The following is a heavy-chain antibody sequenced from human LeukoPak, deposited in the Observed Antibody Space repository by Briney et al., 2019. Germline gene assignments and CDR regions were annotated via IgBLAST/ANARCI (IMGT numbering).Heavy chain of an antibody. V-gene: IGHV4-61*05. CDR2: IYNSGST. Sequence: SETLSLTCSVSGGSISSSSYYWGWIRQPPGKGLEWIGYIYNSGSTNYNPSLKSRVTISVDTSKNQFSLKLSSVTAADTAVYYCARNPTVAGSYYFDYWGQGTLVTVSS. CDR3: ARNPTVAGSYYFDY. J-gene: IGHJ4*02. D-gene: IGHD6-19*01. CDR1: GGSISSSSYY.